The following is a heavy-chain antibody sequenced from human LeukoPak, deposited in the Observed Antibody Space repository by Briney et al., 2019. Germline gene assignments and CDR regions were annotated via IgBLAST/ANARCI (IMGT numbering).Heavy chain of an antibody. J-gene: IGHJ3*02. Sequence: GGSLRLSCAASGFTFSSYSMNWVRQAPGKGLEWVSSISSSSSYIYYADSVKGRFTIPRDNAKNSLYLQMNSLRAEDTAVYYCAREQLTSGFDIWGQGTMVTVSS. CDR2: ISSSSSYI. V-gene: IGHV3-21*01. CDR3: AREQLTSGFDI. D-gene: IGHD6-19*01. CDR1: GFTFSSYS.